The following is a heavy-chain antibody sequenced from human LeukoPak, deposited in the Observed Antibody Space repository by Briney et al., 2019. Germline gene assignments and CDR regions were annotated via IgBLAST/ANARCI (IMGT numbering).Heavy chain of an antibody. J-gene: IGHJ4*02. CDR3: ARVLDYDFWSGSSD. CDR1: GFTVSSNY. V-gene: IGHV3-66*02. CDR2: IYSGGST. Sequence: GGSLRLSCAASGFTVSSNYMSWVRQAPGKGLEWVSVIYSGGSTYYADSVKGRFTISRDNSKNTLYLQMNSLRAEDTAAYYCARVLDYDFWSGSSDWGQGTLVTVSS. D-gene: IGHD3-3*01.